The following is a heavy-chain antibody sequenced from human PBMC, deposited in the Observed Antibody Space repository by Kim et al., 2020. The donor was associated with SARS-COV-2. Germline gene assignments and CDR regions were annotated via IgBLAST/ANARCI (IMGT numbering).Heavy chain of an antibody. CDR2: INHSGST. D-gene: IGHD3-16*02. Sequence: SETLSLTCAVYGGSFSGYYWSWIRQPPGKGLEWIGEINHSGSTNYNPSLKSRVTISVDTSKNQFSLKLSSVTAADTAVYYCARGRNDVWGSYRYTKYLYWGQGTLVTVSS. CDR3: ARGRNDVWGSYRYTKYLY. V-gene: IGHV4-34*01. CDR1: GGSFSGYY. J-gene: IGHJ4*02.